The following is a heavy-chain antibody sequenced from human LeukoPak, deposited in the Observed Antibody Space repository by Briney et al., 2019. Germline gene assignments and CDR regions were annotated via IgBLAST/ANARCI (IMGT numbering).Heavy chain of an antibody. CDR2: IYYSGST. Sequence: SDTLSLTCTASGGSISTYYWSWIRQPPPKRLEWIGYIYYSGSTNYNPTLKSRVNISVDTSKNHFSMKLSSVTAADTAVYYCARTSSSGWPLYYYYGMDVWGQGTTVTVSS. CDR3: ARTSSSGWPLYYYYGMDV. CDR1: GGSISTYY. J-gene: IGHJ6*01. D-gene: IGHD6-19*01. V-gene: IGHV4-59*08.